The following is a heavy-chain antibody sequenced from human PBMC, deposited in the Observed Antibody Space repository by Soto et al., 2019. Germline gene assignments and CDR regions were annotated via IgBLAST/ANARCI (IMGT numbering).Heavy chain of an antibody. J-gene: IGHJ4*02. V-gene: IGHV4-39*01. CDR2: IYYSGST. CDR3: ARHVPARITMIVVVIGEFEY. Sequence: SETLSLTCTVSGGSISSSSYYWGWIRQPPGKGLEWIGSIYYSGSTYYNPSLKSRVTISVDTSKNQFSLKLSSVTAADTAVYYCARHVPARITMIVVVIGEFEYWGQGTLVTVSS. CDR1: GGSISSSSYY. D-gene: IGHD3-22*01.